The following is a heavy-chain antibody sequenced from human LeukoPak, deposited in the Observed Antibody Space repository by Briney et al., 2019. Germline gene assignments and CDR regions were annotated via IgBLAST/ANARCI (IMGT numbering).Heavy chain of an antibody. V-gene: IGHV4-39*07. D-gene: IGHD3-10*01. CDR2: IYYSGST. CDR3: ARVGIRNYYGSGSYLDY. Sequence: PSETLSLTCTVSGGSISSYYWSWIRQPPGKGLEGIGSIYYSGSTYYNPSLKSRVTISVDKSKNQFSLKLSSVTAADTAVYYCARVGIRNYYGSGSYLDYWGQGTLVTVSS. J-gene: IGHJ4*02. CDR1: GGSISSYY.